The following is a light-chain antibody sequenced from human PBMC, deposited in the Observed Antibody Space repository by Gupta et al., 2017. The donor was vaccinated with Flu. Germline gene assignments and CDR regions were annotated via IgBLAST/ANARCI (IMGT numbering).Light chain of an antibody. V-gene: IGKV1-39*01. CDR1: QSISSY. Sequence: DIHMTHSPSSLSSSLGDRLTITCRASQSISSYLTWYQQKPGKAPKLLIYDASTLQSGVPSRFSGSGGGTDFTLTISRRQPEDFATYYCQQRDSTPRSFGQGTKMEIK. CDR2: DAS. CDR3: QQRDSTPRS. J-gene: IGKJ2*04.